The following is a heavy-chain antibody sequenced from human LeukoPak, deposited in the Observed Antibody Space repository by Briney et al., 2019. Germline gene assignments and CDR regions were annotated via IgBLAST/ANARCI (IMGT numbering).Heavy chain of an antibody. J-gene: IGHJ5*02. CDR1: GYTLTKLS. CDR2: FDPEDGET. D-gene: IGHD2-21*01. Sequence: ASVKVSCKVSGYTLTKLSMHWVRQAPGKGLEWMGGFDPEDGETIYAQKFQGRVTMTEDTSTDTAYMELSSLRSEDTAVYYCATEVCSLVGGGAWVRPCGHGTRVTVPS. CDR3: ATEVCSLVGGGAWVRP. V-gene: IGHV1-24*01.